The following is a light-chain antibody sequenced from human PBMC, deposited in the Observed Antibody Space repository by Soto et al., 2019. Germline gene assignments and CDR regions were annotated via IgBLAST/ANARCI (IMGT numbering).Light chain of an antibody. J-gene: IGKJ2*01. CDR2: EVS. V-gene: IGKV2D-29*01. CDR3: MESKQLPYT. Sequence: DIVLTQTPLSLSVTPGQPASISCKSSQSLLHSNGKTHLYWYLQKAGQPPQLLMYEVSSRFSGVPDRFSGSGSGTDFTLKISRVEAEDVGVYYCMESKQLPYTFGQGTKLEIK. CDR1: QSLLHSNGKTH.